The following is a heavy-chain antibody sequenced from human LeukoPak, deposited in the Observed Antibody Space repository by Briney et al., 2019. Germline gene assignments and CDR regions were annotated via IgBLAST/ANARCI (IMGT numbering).Heavy chain of an antibody. CDR1: GGSISSSSYY. CDR2: IYYSGST. D-gene: IGHD2-2*01. Sequence: SETLSLTCTVSGGSISSSSYYWGWIRQPPGKGLEWIGSIYYSGSTYYNPSLKSRVTISVDTTKNQFSLKLSSVTAADTAVYYCARRVDCSSTSCYRTAYFDYWGQGTLVTVSS. CDR3: ARRVDCSSTSCYRTAYFDY. J-gene: IGHJ4*02. V-gene: IGHV4-39*01.